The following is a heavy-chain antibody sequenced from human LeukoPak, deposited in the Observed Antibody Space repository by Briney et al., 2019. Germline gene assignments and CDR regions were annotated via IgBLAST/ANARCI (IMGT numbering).Heavy chain of an antibody. CDR2: IYFSGST. CDR3: ARVLSSTGEDWGRFDY. J-gene: IGHJ4*02. D-gene: IGHD1-1*01. CDR1: GGSISSGGYY. Sequence: PSQTLSLTCTVSGGSISSGGYYWSWIRQHPGKGLERIGYIYFSGSTYYNPSLKSRVTISVDTSKNQFSLKLSSVTAADTAVYYCARVLSSTGEDWGRFDYWGQGTLVTVSS. V-gene: IGHV4-31*03.